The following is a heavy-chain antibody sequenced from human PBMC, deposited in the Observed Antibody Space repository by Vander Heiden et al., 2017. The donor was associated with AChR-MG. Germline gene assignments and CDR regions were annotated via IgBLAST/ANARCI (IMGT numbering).Heavy chain of an antibody. CDR2: VSWNSDYI. Sequence: EVQLVESGGGLVKPGGSRRLSCEDCGLHFYDYGMQWVRQAPGKGLEWVSGVSWNSDYIGYADSVKGRFTISRDNAKNSVFLQMNSLRPEDTALYFCARKREYSYGDFDYWGQGILVTVSS. V-gene: IGHV3-9*01. CDR3: ARKREYSYGDFDY. CDR1: GLHFYDYG. D-gene: IGHD5-18*01. J-gene: IGHJ4*02.